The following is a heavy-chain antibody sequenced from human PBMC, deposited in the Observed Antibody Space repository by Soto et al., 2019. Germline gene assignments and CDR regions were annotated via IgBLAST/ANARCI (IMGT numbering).Heavy chain of an antibody. J-gene: IGHJ4*02. D-gene: IGHD3-22*01. CDR2: IYHSGGT. V-gene: IGHV4-30-2*01. CDR1: GDSISNSGYS. CDR3: ARDSRSGYYLEY. Sequence: QLQLQESGSRLVKPSQPLSLTCAVSGDSISNSGYSWNWIRQPPGKGLEWIGYIYHSGGTDYNPSLKCRVTITVDSSNNQFSLKLNSVTAADTAVYYCARDSRSGYYLEYWGQGTLVTVSS.